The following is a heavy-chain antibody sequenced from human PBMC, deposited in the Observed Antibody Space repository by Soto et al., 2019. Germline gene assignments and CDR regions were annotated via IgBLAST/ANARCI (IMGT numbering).Heavy chain of an antibody. CDR1: TFTSYS. CDR2: ISSGSAYI. V-gene: IGHV3-21*01. CDR3: TRDEGVSYDNWFNP. Sequence: EVQLVESGGGLVKPGGSLSLSCTFTFTSYSLNWVRQAPGKGLEWVSSISSGSAYIKYADSVKGRFTISRDNANNLLYLQMRSLRVDDTAVYYCTRDEGVSYDNWFNPWGQGTLVTVSS. D-gene: IGHD1-26*01. J-gene: IGHJ5*02.